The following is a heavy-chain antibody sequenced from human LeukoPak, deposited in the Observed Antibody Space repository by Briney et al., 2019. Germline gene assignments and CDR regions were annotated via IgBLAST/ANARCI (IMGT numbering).Heavy chain of an antibody. V-gene: IGHV1-18*01. CDR3: ARGGDDFYSGRYCLACDY. CDR1: GYTFTSYG. D-gene: IGHD3-10*01. J-gene: IGHJ4*02. CDR2: ISTYNDNT. Sequence: ASVKVSCKASGYTFTSYGITWVRQAPGQGLEWMGWISTYNDNTKYAQKLQGRVTMTTDTSTTTAHMELRSLRSDDTAVYYCARGGDDFYSGRYCLACDYWGQGTLVTVSS.